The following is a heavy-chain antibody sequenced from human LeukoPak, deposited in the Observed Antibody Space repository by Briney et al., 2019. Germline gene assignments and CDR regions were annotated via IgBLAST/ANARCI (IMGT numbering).Heavy chain of an antibody. CDR2: IIPIFGTA. Sequence: ASVKVSCKASGGTFSSYAISWVRQAPGQGLEWMGGIIPIFGTANYAQKFQGRVTITADESTSTAYMELSSLRSEDTAVYYCARTTTVTAYSGDYYYYMDVWGKGTTVTISS. D-gene: IGHD4-11*01. CDR1: GGTFSSYA. V-gene: IGHV1-69*13. J-gene: IGHJ6*03. CDR3: ARTTTVTAYSGDYYYYMDV.